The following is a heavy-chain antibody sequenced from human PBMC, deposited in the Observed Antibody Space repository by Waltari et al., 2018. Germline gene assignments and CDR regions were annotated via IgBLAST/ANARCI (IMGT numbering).Heavy chain of an antibody. CDR1: GFPFSSYA. V-gene: IGHV3-23*01. D-gene: IGHD4-17*01. Sequence: EVQLLESGGGLVQPGGSLRLSCAASGFPFSSYALSWVRQAPGKGLEWVSAISGSGGSTYYADSVKGRFTISRDNSKNTLYLQMNSLRAEDTAVYYCAKGNDYGDLIDYWGQGTLVTVSS. CDR3: AKGNDYGDLIDY. CDR2: ISGSGGST. J-gene: IGHJ4*02.